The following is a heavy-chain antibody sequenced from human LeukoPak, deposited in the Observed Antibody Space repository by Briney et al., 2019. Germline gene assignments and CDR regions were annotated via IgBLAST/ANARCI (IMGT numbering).Heavy chain of an antibody. D-gene: IGHD6-19*01. CDR1: GFTFSSYA. CDR3: AKDRSSGWYFDY. CDR2: ISDSGGST. V-gene: IGHV3-23*01. J-gene: IGHJ4*02. Sequence: GGSLRLSCAASGFTFSSYAMSWVRQAPGKGLEWVSAISDSGGSTYYADSVKGRFTISRDNSKNTLYLQMNSLRAEDTAVYYCAKDRSSGWYFDYWGQGTLVTVSS.